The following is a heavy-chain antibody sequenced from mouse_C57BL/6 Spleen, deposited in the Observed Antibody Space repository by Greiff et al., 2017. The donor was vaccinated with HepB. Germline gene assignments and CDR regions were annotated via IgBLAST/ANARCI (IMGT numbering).Heavy chain of an antibody. CDR3: ARRVNYYGSSYEGYFDY. J-gene: IGHJ2*01. CDR1: GYTFTSYW. V-gene: IGHV1-50*01. D-gene: IGHD1-1*01. Sequence: QVQLQQPGAELVKPGASVKLSCKASGYTFTSYWMQWVKQRPGQGLEWIGEIDPSDSYTNYNQKFKGKATLTVDTSSSTAYMQLSSLTSEDSSVYYWARRVNYYGSSYEGYFDYWGQGTTLTVSS. CDR2: IDPSDSYT.